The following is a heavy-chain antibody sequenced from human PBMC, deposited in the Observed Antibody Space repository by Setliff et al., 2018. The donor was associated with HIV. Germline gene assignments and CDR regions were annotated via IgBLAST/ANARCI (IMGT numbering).Heavy chain of an antibody. V-gene: IGHV4-4*02. CDR2: IYHTGST. J-gene: IGHJ4*02. CDR3: ARGFRSGRIFGIDY. Sequence: KPSETLSLTRAVSGGSISSSNWWSWVRQPPGKGLEWIGEIYHTGSTNYNPSLKSRVTISVDKSKNQFSLKLSSVSAADTAVYYCARGFRSGRIFGIDYWGQGTLVTVSS. D-gene: IGHD3-3*01. CDR1: GGSISSSNW.